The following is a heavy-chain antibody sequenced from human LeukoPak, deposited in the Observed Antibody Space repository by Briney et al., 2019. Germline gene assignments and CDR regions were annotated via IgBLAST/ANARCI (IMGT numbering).Heavy chain of an antibody. J-gene: IGHJ4*02. D-gene: IGHD6-13*01. CDR3: ARDGLSSWYLGDLDY. V-gene: IGHV3-30-3*01. CDR2: ISYDGSNK. CDR1: GFTFSSYA. Sequence: PGRSLRLSCAASGFTFSSYAMHWVRQAPGKGLVWVAVISYDGSNKYYADSVKGRFTISRDNSKNTLYLQMNSLRAEDTAVYYCARDGLSSWYLGDLDYWGQGTLVTVSS.